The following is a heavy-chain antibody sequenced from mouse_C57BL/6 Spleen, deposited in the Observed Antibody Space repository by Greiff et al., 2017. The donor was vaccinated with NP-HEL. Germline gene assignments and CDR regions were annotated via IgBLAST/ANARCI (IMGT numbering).Heavy chain of an antibody. CDR1: GYTFTSYW. CDR3: ARAAMITSYYFDY. Sequence: QVQLKQSGAELVRPGSSVKLSCKASGYTFTSYWMHWVKQRPIQGLEWIGNIDPSDSETHYNQKFKDKATLTVDKSSSTAYMQLSSLTSEDSAVYYCARAAMITSYYFDYWGQGTTLTVSS. V-gene: IGHV1-52*01. D-gene: IGHD2-4*01. CDR2: IDPSDSET. J-gene: IGHJ2*01.